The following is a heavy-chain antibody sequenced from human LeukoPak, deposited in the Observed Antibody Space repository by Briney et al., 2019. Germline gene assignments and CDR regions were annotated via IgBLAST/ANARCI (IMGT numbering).Heavy chain of an antibody. V-gene: IGHV4-61*01. CDR1: GGSVSSGNYY. J-gene: IGHJ4*02. Sequence: SETLSLTCTVSGGSVSSGNYYWSWIRQPPGKGLDWIGYIYYSGSTNYNPSLKSRVTISVDASKNQFSLRLSSVTAADTAVYYCARDPSGYFNYWGQGTLATVSS. CDR3: ARDPSGYFNY. CDR2: IYYSGST. D-gene: IGHD2-15*01.